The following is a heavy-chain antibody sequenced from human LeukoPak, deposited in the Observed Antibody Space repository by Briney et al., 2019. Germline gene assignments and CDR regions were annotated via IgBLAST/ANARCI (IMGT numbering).Heavy chain of an antibody. J-gene: IGHJ3*02. CDR1: GFTFSNYA. V-gene: IGHV3-21*01. CDR2: ISSSSSYI. D-gene: IGHD3-10*01. CDR3: ARVSSLHAFDI. Sequence: GGSLRLPCAASGFTFSNYAMRWVRQAPGKGLEWVSSISSSSSYIYYADSVKGRFTISRDNAKNSLYLQMNSLRAEDTAVYYCARVSSLHAFDIWGQGTMVTVSS.